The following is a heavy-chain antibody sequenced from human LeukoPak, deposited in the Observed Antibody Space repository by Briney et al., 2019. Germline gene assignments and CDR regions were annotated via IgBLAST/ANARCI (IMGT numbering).Heavy chain of an antibody. V-gene: IGHV3-7*01. D-gene: IGHD3-22*01. J-gene: IGHJ4*02. CDR2: IKQDGSET. CDR3: GMDRVVITD. CDR1: GFTFISYW. Sequence: GGSLRLSCEASGFTFISYWMTWVRQAPGKGLEWVANIKQDGSETKYVDSVKGRFTISRDNAKNSVYLEMNSLRAAETDLYCCGMDRVVITDWGQGALVTVSS.